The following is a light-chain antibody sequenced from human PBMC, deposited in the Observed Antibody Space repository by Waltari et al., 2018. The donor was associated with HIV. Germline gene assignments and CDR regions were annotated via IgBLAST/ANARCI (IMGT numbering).Light chain of an antibody. CDR3: CSYAGSYGYV. CDR1: SRAVGGYNY. J-gene: IGLJ1*01. V-gene: IGLV2-11*01. CDR2: DVS. Sequence: QSALTQPRSVSGSPGQSVTISCTGTSRAVGGYNYVSWYQQHPGKAPKLMICDVSKRPSGVPDRFSGSKSGNTASLTISGLQAEDEADYYCCSYAGSYGYVFGTGTKVTVL.